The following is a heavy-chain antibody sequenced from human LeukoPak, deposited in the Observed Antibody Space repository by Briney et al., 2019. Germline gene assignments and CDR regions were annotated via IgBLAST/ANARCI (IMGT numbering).Heavy chain of an antibody. J-gene: IGHJ6*02. V-gene: IGHV3-7*01. CDR3: VREAYSYRNYYYYYGMDV. CDR1: GFTFSSYW. Sequence: GGSLRLSCAASGFTFSSYWMSWVRQAPRKGLEWVTNIKQDGSEKYYVDSVKGRFTISRDNAKNSLYLQMNRLRAEDTAVYYCVREAYSYRNYYYYYGMDVWGQGTTVTVSS. D-gene: IGHD5-18*01. CDR2: IKQDGSEK.